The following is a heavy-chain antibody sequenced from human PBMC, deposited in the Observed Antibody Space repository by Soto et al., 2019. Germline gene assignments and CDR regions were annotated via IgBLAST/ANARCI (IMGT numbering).Heavy chain of an antibody. J-gene: IGHJ4*02. V-gene: IGHV1-58*01. D-gene: IGHD3-22*01. CDR1: GFTFTSSA. CDR3: AASYYYDSNLVDY. Sequence: SVKVSCKASGFTFTSSAVQWVRQARGQRLEWIGWIVVGSGNTNYAQKFQERVTITRDMSTSTAYMELSSLRSEDTAVYYCAASYYYDSNLVDYWGQGTLVTVSS. CDR2: IVVGSGNT.